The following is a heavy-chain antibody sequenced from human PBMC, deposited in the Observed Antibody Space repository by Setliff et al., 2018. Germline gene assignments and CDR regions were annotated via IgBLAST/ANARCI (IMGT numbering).Heavy chain of an antibody. D-gene: IGHD2-21*02. J-gene: IGHJ4*02. CDR2: ISSSSSTI. V-gene: IGHV3-48*01. CDR1: GFTFSSYS. CDR3: ARGGSGGNSLLGY. Sequence: GGSLRLSCAASGFTFSSYSMNWVRQAPGKGLEWVSYISSSSSTIYYADSVKGRFTISRDNDKNSLYLQMNSLRAEDTAVYYCARGGSGGNSLLGYWGQGTLVTVSS.